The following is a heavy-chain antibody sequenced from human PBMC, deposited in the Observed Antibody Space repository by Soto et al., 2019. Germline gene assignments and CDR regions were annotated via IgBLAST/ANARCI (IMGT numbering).Heavy chain of an antibody. CDR2: SYYSGST. D-gene: IGHD1-26*01. CDR1: GGSISRCGYY. V-gene: IGHV4-31*03. Sequence: PSETLSLTCTVSGGSISRCGYYWSWIRQHPGKGLEWIGYSYYSGSTYHNPPLKSRVTISLDTSKNQFSLKMSSVTAADTAVYYCARHGLGLDYWGQGTLVNVSS. J-gene: IGHJ4*02. CDR3: ARHGLGLDY.